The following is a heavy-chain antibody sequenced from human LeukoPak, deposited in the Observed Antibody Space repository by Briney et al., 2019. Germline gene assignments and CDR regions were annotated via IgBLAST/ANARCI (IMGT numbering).Heavy chain of an antibody. Sequence: GGSLRLSCAASGVTFITHAMSWVRQAPGKGLEWVSSISGSGKSPYYADSVKGRFTISRDNSKNTVYLQMNSLRAEDTAVYYCAKNPYQLLTGWFDPWGQGTLVTVSS. J-gene: IGHJ5*02. CDR1: GVTFITHA. CDR2: ISGSGKSP. D-gene: IGHD1-7*01. CDR3: AKNPYQLLTGWFDP. V-gene: IGHV3-23*01.